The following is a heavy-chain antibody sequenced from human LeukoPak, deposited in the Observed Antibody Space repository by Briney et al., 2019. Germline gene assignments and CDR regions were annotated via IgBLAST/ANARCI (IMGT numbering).Heavy chain of an antibody. Sequence: SETLSLTCTVSGGSISSSSYYWGWIRQPPGKGLEWIGSIYYSGSTYYNPSLKSRVTISVDTSKNQFSLKLSSVTAADTAVYYCASLWFGEFYYFDYRGQGTLVTVSS. D-gene: IGHD3-10*01. CDR1: GGSISSSSYY. V-gene: IGHV4-39*07. CDR2: IYYSGST. J-gene: IGHJ4*02. CDR3: ASLWFGEFYYFDY.